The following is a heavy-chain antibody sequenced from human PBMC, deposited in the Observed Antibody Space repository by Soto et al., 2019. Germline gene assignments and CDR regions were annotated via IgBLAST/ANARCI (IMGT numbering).Heavy chain of an antibody. D-gene: IGHD6-13*01. CDR2: IYYSGST. J-gene: IGHJ5*02. Sequence: SETLSLTCTVSGGSISSYYWSWIRQPPGKGLEWIGYIYYSGSTNYNPSLKSRVTISVDTSKNQFSLKLSSVTAADTAVYYCARGPTYSSRNWFDPWGQGTLVTVSS. CDR3: ARGPTYSSRNWFDP. CDR1: GGSISSYY. V-gene: IGHV4-59*08.